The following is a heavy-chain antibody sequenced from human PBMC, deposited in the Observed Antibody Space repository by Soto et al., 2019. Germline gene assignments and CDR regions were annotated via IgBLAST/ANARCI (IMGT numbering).Heavy chain of an antibody. CDR2: IYYSGST. J-gene: IGHJ4*02. CDR3: ARVGGFGATTIDY. V-gene: IGHV4-30-4*01. D-gene: IGHD3-10*01. Sequence: SETLSLTCTVSGGSVSSGDYYWSWIRQPPGKGLEWIGYIYYSGSTYYNPSLKSRVTISVDTSKNQFSLKLSSVTAADTAVYYCARVGGFGATTIDYWGQGTLVTVSS. CDR1: GGSVSSGDYY.